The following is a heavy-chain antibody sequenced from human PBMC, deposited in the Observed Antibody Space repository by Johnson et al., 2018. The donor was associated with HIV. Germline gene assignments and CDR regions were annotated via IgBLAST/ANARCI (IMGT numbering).Heavy chain of an antibody. CDR1: GFTFDDYA. J-gene: IGHJ3*02. V-gene: IGHV3-9*01. Sequence: VQLVESGGGLVQPGRSLRLSCAASGFTFDDYAMHWVRQAPGKGLEWVSGIRWNSGSIGYADSVKGRFTISRDNAKNSLYLQMNSLRAEDTALYYCAKEERWLQLYAFDIWGQGTMVTVSS. CDR2: IRWNSGSI. CDR3: AKEERWLQLYAFDI. D-gene: IGHD5-24*01.